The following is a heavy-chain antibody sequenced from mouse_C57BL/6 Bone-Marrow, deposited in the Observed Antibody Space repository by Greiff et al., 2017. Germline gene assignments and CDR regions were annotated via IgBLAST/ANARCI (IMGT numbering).Heavy chain of an antibody. CDR3: ASRGFYGNYGAMDY. J-gene: IGHJ4*01. D-gene: IGHD2-1*01. CDR1: GYTFTDYY. CDR2: IYPGSGNT. V-gene: IGHV1-76*01. Sequence: QVQLQQSGAELVRPGASVKLSCKASGYTFTDYYINWVKQRPGQGLEWIARIYPGSGNTYYNEKFKGKATLTAEKSSSTAYMQLSSLTSEDAAVYFCASRGFYGNYGAMDYWGQGTSVTVSS.